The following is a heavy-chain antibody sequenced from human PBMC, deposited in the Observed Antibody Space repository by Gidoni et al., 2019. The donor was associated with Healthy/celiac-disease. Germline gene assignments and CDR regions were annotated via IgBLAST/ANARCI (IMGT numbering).Heavy chain of an antibody. CDR1: GGSISSGDYY. CDR2: IYYSGST. J-gene: IGHJ4*02. Sequence: QVQLQESGPGLVKPSQTLSLTCTVSGGSISSGDYYWSWIRQPPGKGLEWIGYIYYSGSTYYNPSLKSRVTISVDTSKNQFSLKLSSVTAADTAVYYCARAGQRWRKPSPFDYWGQGTLVTVSS. CDR3: ARAGQRWRKPSPFDY. V-gene: IGHV4-30-4*01.